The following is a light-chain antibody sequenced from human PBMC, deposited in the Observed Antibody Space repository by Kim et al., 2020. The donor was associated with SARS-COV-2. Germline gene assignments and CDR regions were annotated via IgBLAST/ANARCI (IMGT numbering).Light chain of an antibody. J-gene: IGLJ2*01. Sequence: VPPGKTANHTCPRPKLCRNYASWYQQRPRQSPVLVIYRDGKRPSGIPERFSASPSGNTASLPISGTQPMDEADYYCQAWDNSIVVFGGGTQLTVL. CDR3: QAWDNSIVV. CDR1: KLCRNY. V-gene: IGLV3-1*01. CDR2: RDG.